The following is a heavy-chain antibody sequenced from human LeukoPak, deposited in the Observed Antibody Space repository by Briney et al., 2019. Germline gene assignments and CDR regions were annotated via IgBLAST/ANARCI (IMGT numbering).Heavy chain of an antibody. CDR1: GGSISSSSYY. Sequence: PSETLSLTCTVSGGSISSSSYYWGWIRQPPGKGLEWIGSIYYSGSTYYNPSLKSRVTISVDTSKNQFSLKLSSVTAADTAVYYCARHQSGSYYFPFDYWGQGTLVTVSS. CDR2: IYYSGST. J-gene: IGHJ4*02. CDR3: ARHQSGSYYFPFDY. V-gene: IGHV4-39*01. D-gene: IGHD1-26*01.